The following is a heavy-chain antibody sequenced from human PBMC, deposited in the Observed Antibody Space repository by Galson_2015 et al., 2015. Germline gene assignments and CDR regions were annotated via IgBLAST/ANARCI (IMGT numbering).Heavy chain of an antibody. J-gene: IGHJ4*02. CDR2: ISASSTTK. V-gene: IGHV3-11*01. CDR3: ARSLYWNHAGDVGY. CDR1: GFTFGDYY. D-gene: IGHD2-8*02. Sequence: SLRLSCAASGFTFGDYYMSWIRQAPGKGLEWVSYISASSTTKYYAGSVKGRFTISRDNAKNSLYLQMKSLRAEDTAVYYCARSLYWNHAGDVGYWGQGTLVTVSS.